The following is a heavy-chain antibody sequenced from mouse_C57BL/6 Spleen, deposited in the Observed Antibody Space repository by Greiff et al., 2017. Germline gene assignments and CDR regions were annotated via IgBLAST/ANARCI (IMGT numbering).Heavy chain of an antibody. Sequence: VKLQESGAELVKPGASVKLSCKASGYTFTEYTIHWVKQRSGQGLEWIGWFYPGSGSIKYNEKFKDKATLTADKSSSTVYMELSRLTSEDSAVYFCARHEGGAYYSNYCFAYWGQGTLVTVSA. CDR2: FYPGSGSI. J-gene: IGHJ3*01. D-gene: IGHD2-5*01. CDR1: GYTFTEYT. V-gene: IGHV1-62-2*01. CDR3: ARHEGGAYYSNYCFAY.